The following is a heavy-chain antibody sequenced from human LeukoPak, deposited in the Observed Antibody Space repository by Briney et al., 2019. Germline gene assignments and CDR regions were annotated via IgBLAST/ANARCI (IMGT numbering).Heavy chain of an antibody. CDR1: GFTFSSYW. J-gene: IGHJ4*02. V-gene: IGHV3-23*01. CDR3: AKAGSVTMIVVVTKRGHFDY. D-gene: IGHD3-22*01. CDR2: ISGSGGST. Sequence: GGSLRLSCAASGFTFSSYWMHWVRQAPGKGLEWVSAISGSGGSTYYADSVKGRFTISRDNSKNTLYLQMNSLRAEDTAVYYCAKAGSVTMIVVVTKRGHFDYWGQGTLVTVSS.